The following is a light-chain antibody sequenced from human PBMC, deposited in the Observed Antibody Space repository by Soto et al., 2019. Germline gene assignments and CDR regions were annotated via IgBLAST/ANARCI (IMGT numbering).Light chain of an antibody. Sequence: QSALTQPASVSGSPGQSITISCTGTSSDVGAYNYVSWYQQHPGKAPKLMMYDVTKRPSGISNRFSGSKSGNTASLTISGLQAEEGAAYYCSSYTSRISVVFGGGTKLTVL. CDR3: SSYTSRISVV. CDR1: SSDVGAYNY. V-gene: IGLV2-14*03. CDR2: DVT. J-gene: IGLJ2*01.